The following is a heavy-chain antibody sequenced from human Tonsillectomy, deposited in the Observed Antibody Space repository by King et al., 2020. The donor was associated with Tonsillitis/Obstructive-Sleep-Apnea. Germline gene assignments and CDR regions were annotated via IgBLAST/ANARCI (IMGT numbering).Heavy chain of an antibody. Sequence: VQLPQWGAGLLKPSETLSLTCAVYGGSFSGYYWSWIRQPPGKGLEWIGEINHSGSTNYNPSLKSRVTISVDTSKNQFSLKLSSVTAADTAVYYCARVMGYYDSSGYPDYWGQGTLVTVSS. CDR3: ARVMGYYDSSGYPDY. CDR1: GGSFSGYY. D-gene: IGHD3-22*01. J-gene: IGHJ4*02. CDR2: INHSGST. V-gene: IGHV4-34*01.